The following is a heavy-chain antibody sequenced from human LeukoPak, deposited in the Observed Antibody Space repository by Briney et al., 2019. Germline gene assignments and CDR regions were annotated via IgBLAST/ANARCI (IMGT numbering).Heavy chain of an antibody. V-gene: IGHV3-30*18. Sequence: PGRSLRLSCAASGFTFSSYGMHWVRQAPGKGLEWVAVISYDGSNKYYADSVKGRFTISRDNSKNTLYLQMNSLRAEDTAVYYCANGTPKGSMVRGVIRKPTDYWGQGTLVTVSS. D-gene: IGHD3-10*01. J-gene: IGHJ4*02. CDR2: ISYDGSNK. CDR3: ANGTPKGSMVRGVIRKPTDY. CDR1: GFTFSSYG.